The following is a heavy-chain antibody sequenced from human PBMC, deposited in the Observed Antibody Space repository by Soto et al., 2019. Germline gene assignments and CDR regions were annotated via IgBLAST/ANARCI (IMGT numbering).Heavy chain of an antibody. D-gene: IGHD6-6*01. V-gene: IGHV4-61*01. CDR1: GGSVNSDTSY. J-gene: IGHJ4*02. Sequence: SETLSLTSTVSGGSVNSDTSYWSWIRQPPGRGLEWIGYIYYTGSTNYNPSLKSRVTISIDTSRNQFSLKLSSVTAADTAVYYCAREFSNSPEAFDSWGQGSLVTVSS. CDR3: AREFSNSPEAFDS. CDR2: IYYTGST.